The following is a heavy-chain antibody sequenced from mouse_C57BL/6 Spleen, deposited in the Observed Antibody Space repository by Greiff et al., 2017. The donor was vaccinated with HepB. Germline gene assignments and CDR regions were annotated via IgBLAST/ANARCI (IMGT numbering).Heavy chain of an antibody. Sequence: EVKVEESGPGLVKPSQSLSLTCSVTGYSITSGYYWNWIRQFPGNKLEWMGYISYDGSNNYNPSLKNRISITRDTSKNQFFLKLNSETTEDTATYYCAITTVVATDYWGQGTSVTVSS. J-gene: IGHJ4*01. CDR1: GYSITSGYY. V-gene: IGHV3-6*01. CDR3: AITTVVATDY. CDR2: ISYDGSN. D-gene: IGHD1-1*01.